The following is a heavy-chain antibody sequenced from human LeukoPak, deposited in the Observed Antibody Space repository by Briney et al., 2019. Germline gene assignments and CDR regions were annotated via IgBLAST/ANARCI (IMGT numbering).Heavy chain of an antibody. CDR2: ISSSGSTI. J-gene: IGHJ6*04. D-gene: IGHD3-10*02. CDR3: AELGITMIGGV. CDR1: GFTFSSYW. Sequence: PGGSLRLSCAASGFTFSSYWMHWVRQAPGKGLVWVSRISSSGSTIYYADSVKGRFTISRDNAKNSLYLQMNSLRAEDTAVYYCAELGITMIGGVWGKGTTVTISS. V-gene: IGHV3-48*04.